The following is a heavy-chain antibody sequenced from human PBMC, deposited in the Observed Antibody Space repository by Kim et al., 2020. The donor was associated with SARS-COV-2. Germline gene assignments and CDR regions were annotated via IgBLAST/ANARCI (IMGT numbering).Heavy chain of an antibody. J-gene: IGHJ5*02. CDR2: ISSSSSYT. D-gene: IGHD2-2*02. V-gene: IGHV3-11*05. Sequence: GGSLRLSCAASGFTFSDYYMSWIRQAPGKGLEWVSYISSSSSYTNYADSVKGRFTISRDNAKNSLYLQMNSLRAEDTAVYYCARDGDIVVVPAAIRSNWFDPWGQGTLVTVSS. CDR3: ARDGDIVVVPAAIRSNWFDP. CDR1: GFTFSDYY.